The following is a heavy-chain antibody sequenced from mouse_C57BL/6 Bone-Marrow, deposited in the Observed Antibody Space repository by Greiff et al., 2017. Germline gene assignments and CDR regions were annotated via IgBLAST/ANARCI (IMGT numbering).Heavy chain of an antibody. J-gene: IGHJ4*01. Sequence: EVQLVESGPELVKPGASVKMSCKASGYTFTDYNMHWVKQSHGKSLEWIGYINPNNGGTSYNQKFKGKATLTVNKSSSTAYMELRSLTSEDAAVYYCARWDAIGGMDYWGQGTSVTVSS. CDR1: GYTFTDYN. D-gene: IGHD3-1*01. CDR3: ARWDAIGGMDY. V-gene: IGHV1-22*01. CDR2: INPNNGGT.